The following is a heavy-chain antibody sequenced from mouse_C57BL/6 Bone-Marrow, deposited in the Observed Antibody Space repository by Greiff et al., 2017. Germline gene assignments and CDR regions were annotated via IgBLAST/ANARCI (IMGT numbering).Heavy chain of an antibody. D-gene: IGHD2-3*01. Sequence: EVQLVESGGGLVKPGGSLKLSCAASGFTFSDYGMHWVRQAPEKGLEWVAYISSGSSTIYYADTVKGRFTISRDNAKNTLFLQMTSLGSEDTAMYYCTRLGLLRFAYWGQGTLVTVSA. J-gene: IGHJ3*01. CDR1: GFTFSDYG. V-gene: IGHV5-17*01. CDR2: ISSGSSTI. CDR3: TRLGLLRFAY.